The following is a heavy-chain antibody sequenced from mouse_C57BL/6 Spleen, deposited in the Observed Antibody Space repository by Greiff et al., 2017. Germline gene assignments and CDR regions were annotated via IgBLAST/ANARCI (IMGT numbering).Heavy chain of an antibody. Sequence: VQLQQPGAELVKPGASVKLSCKASGYTFTSYWMHWVKQRPGQGLEWIGMIHPNSGSTNYNEKFKSKATLTVDKSSSTAYMQLSSLTSEDSAVYYCAREFITTVVATGFDYWGQGTTLTVSS. CDR2: IHPNSGST. CDR3: AREFITTVVATGFDY. V-gene: IGHV1-64*01. CDR1: GYTFTSYW. J-gene: IGHJ2*01. D-gene: IGHD1-1*01.